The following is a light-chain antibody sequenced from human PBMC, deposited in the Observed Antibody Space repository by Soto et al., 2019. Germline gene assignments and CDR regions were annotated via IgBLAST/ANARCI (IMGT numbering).Light chain of an antibody. CDR1: NSDVGNYNH. V-gene: IGLV2-23*02. Sequence: QSALTQPASVSGPPGQSITISCTGTNSDVGNYNHVSWYQQHPGKAPKLMIYEVSKRPSGVSNRFSGSKSANTASLTISGLQAEDEAVYYCCSFARSSTWIFGGGTKVTVL. J-gene: IGLJ2*01. CDR3: CSFARSSTWI. CDR2: EVS.